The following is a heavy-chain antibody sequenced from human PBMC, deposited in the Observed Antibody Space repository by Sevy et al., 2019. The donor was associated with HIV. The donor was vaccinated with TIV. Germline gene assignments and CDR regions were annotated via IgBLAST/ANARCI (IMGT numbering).Heavy chain of an antibody. CDR1: AGSISSSY. CDR3: ARSISLVTAILFGAFDV. V-gene: IGHV4-59*01. Sequence: SETLSLTCGVSAGSISSSYWSWIRQPPGKGLEWIGYIYDSGSTNYNPSLKSRVIILVDTSKNQFSLKLTSVTAADTAVYYCARSISLVTAILFGAFDVWGQGTMVTVSS. J-gene: IGHJ3*01. D-gene: IGHD2-21*02. CDR2: IYDSGST.